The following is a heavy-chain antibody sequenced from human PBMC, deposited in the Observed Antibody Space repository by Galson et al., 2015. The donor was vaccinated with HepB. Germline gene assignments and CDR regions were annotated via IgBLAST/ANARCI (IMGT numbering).Heavy chain of an antibody. CDR1: GFTFSSYS. Sequence: SLRLSCAASGFTFSSYSMNWVRQAPGKGLEWVSYISSSSSSTIYYADSVKGRFTISRDNAKNSLYLQMNSLRAEDTAVYYCAREDSGSYPGSVYFDYWGQGTLVTVSS. CDR2: ISSSSSSTI. J-gene: IGHJ4*02. D-gene: IGHD1-26*01. CDR3: AREDSGSYPGSVYFDY. V-gene: IGHV3-48*01.